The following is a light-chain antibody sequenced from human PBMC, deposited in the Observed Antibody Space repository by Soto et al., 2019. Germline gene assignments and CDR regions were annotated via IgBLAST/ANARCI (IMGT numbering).Light chain of an antibody. V-gene: IGKV3-20*01. Sequence: EIVLTQSPGTLSLSPGERATLSCRASQSVSSSYLAWYQQKPGQAPRLLIYGASSRATGIPDRFSGSGSGTEFTLTISRLEPEDDAVDYCQQYGSTPPRLIFGGGTKVEVK. CDR2: GAS. CDR1: QSVSSSY. CDR3: QQYGSTPPRLI. J-gene: IGKJ4*01.